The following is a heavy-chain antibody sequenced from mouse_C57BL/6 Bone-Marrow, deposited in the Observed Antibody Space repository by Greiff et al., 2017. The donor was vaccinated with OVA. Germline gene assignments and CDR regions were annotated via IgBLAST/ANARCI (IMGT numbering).Heavy chain of an antibody. D-gene: IGHD1-2*01. V-gene: IGHV1-81*01. CDR3: ARLRRRAWFAY. J-gene: IGHJ3*01. CDR1: GYTFTSYG. CDR2: IYPRSGNT. Sequence: QVQLQQSGAELARPGASVKLSCKASGYTFTSYGISWVKQRTGQGLEWIGEIYPRSGNTYYNEKFKGKATLTADKSSSTAYMWLRSLTSEDTAVYFCARLRRRAWFAYWGRGTLVTVSA.